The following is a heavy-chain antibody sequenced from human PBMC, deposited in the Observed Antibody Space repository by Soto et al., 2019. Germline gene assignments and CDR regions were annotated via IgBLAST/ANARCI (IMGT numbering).Heavy chain of an antibody. D-gene: IGHD3-3*01. J-gene: IGHJ6*02. Sequence: GGSLRLSCAASGFTFSSYSMNWVRQAPGKGLEWVSYISSSSSTIYYADSVKGRFTISRDNAKNSLYLQMNSLRDEDTAVYYCARVFHLFSHFTWSGLHYGMDVWGQGTTVTVSS. CDR3: ARVFHLFSHFTWSGLHYGMDV. CDR1: GFTFSSYS. V-gene: IGHV3-48*02. CDR2: ISSSSSTI.